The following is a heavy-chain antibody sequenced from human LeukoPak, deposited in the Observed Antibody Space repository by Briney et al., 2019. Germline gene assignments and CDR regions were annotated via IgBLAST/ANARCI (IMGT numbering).Heavy chain of an antibody. V-gene: IGHV4-30-2*01. CDR2: IYHSGST. Sequence: SETLSLTCAVSGGSISSGGYSWSWIRQPPGKGLEWIGYIYHSGSTYYNPSLKSRVTISVDRSKNQFSLKLSSVTAADTAVYYCARGGYGALFDYRGQGTLVTVSS. CDR3: ARGGYGALFDY. D-gene: IGHD4-17*01. J-gene: IGHJ4*02. CDR1: GGSISSGGYS.